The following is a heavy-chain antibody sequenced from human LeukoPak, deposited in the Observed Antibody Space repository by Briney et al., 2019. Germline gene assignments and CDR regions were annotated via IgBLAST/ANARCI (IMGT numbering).Heavy chain of an antibody. CDR3: ARDLISGDYTFDY. J-gene: IGHJ4*02. V-gene: IGHV3-48*03. CDR2: ISSTGITT. CDR1: GFTFSGYE. Sequence: GGSLRLSCAASGFTFSGYEMNWVRQAPGKGLEWVSYISSTGITTYYADSVKGRFTVSRDNAKDSLYLQLNSLRDEDTAVYYCARDLISGDYTFDYWGQGALVTVSS. D-gene: IGHD4-11*01.